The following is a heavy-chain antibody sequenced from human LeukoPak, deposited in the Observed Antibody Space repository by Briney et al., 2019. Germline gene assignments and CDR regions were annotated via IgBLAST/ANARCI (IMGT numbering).Heavy chain of an antibody. Sequence: GGSLRLSCAASGFTFSSYAMSWVRQAPGKGLEWVSAISGSGGSTYYADSVRGRFTISRDNSKNTLYLQMNSLRAEDTAVYYCAARITIFGVVIKGLGYWGQGTLVTVSS. CDR2: ISGSGGST. CDR3: AARITIFGVVIKGLGY. CDR1: GFTFSSYA. J-gene: IGHJ4*02. V-gene: IGHV3-23*01. D-gene: IGHD3-3*01.